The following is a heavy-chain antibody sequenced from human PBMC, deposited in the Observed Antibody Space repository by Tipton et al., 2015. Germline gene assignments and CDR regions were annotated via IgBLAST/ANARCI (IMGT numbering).Heavy chain of an antibody. CDR3: ARVWSRNWIDP. Sequence: TLSLTCTVYGDSVSSGSYFWSWIRQPPGKGLESIGYIYYTGSTSYNPSLKSRVTISLDTSKNQFSLKVSSVTAADTAVYYCARVWSRNWIDPWGQGTLVTVSS. CDR2: IYYTGST. D-gene: IGHD1-26*01. J-gene: IGHJ5*02. V-gene: IGHV4-61*01. CDR1: GDSVSSGSYF.